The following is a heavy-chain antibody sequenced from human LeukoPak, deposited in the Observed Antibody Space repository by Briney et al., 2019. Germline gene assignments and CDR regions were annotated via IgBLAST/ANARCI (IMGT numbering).Heavy chain of an antibody. J-gene: IGHJ4*02. Sequence: SETLSLTCAVYGGSFSGYYWSWIRQPPGKGLEWIGEINHSGSTNYNPSLKSRVTISVDTSKNQFSLKLSSVTAADTAVYYCARGFGRVIVLMVYATVGFDYWGQGTLVTVSS. D-gene: IGHD2-8*01. CDR3: ARGFGRVIVLMVYATVGFDY. CDR1: GGSFSGYY. CDR2: INHSGST. V-gene: IGHV4-34*01.